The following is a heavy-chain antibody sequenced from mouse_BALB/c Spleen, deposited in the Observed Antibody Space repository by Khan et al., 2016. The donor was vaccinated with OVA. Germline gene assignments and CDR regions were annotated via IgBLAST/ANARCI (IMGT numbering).Heavy chain of an antibody. J-gene: IGHJ2*01. V-gene: IGHV3-2*02. D-gene: IGHD3-2*02. CDR1: GYSITSDYA. CDR2: ISYSGNT. Sequence: EVELVESGPGLVKPSQSLSLTCTVTGYSITSDYAWNWIRQFPGNKLEWMGYISYSGNTKSNPSLKSRISNTRDPSKKQFFLQLNFVTIEDTATYYCARIQGGDFDYWGQGTTLTVSS. CDR3: ARIQGGDFDY.